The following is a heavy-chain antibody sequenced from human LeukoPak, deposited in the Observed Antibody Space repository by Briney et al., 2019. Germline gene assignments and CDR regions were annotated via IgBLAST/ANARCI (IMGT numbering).Heavy chain of an antibody. CDR3: ARLPRGAKEFDY. CDR2: ISSSSSYI. Sequence: GGSLRLSCAASGFTFSSYSMNWVRQAPGKGLEWVSSISSSSSYIYYADSVKGRFTISRDNAKNSLYLQMNSLRAEDTAVYYCARLPRGAKEFDYRGQGTLVTASS. J-gene: IGHJ4*02. V-gene: IGHV3-21*01. D-gene: IGHD1-26*01. CDR1: GFTFSSYS.